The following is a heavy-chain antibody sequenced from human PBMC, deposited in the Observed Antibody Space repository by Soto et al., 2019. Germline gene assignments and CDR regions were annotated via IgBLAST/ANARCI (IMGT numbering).Heavy chain of an antibody. CDR1: GYSISSGYY. J-gene: IGHJ6*02. CDR3: ARVDPGGMDV. V-gene: IGHV4-38-2*01. Sequence: SETLSLTCAVSGYSISSGYYWGWIRQPPGKGLEWIGSIYHSGSTYYNPSLKSRVTISVGTSKNQFSLKLSSVTAADTAVYYCARVDPGGMDVWGQGTTVTVSS. CDR2: IYHSGST.